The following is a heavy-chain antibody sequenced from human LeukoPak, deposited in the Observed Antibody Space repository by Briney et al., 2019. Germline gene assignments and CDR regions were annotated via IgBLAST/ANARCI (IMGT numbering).Heavy chain of an antibody. CDR2: INPNSGGT. D-gene: IGHD1-26*01. J-gene: IGHJ3*02. CDR3: ARDGGLSGSQAVDAFDI. CDR1: GYTFTGYY. Sequence: GASVKVSCKASGYTFTGYYMHWVRQAPGQGLEWMGWINPNSGGTNYAQKFQGRVTMTRDTSISTAYMELSRLRSDDTAVYYCARDGGLSGSQAVDAFDIWGQGTMVTVSS. V-gene: IGHV1-2*02.